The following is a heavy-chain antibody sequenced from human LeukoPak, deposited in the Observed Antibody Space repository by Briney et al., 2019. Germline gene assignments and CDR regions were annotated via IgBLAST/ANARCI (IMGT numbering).Heavy chain of an antibody. CDR2: ISYDGSNK. CDR1: GFTFSSYA. Sequence: GGSLRLSCAASGFTFSSYAMHWVRQAPGKGLEWVAVISYDGSNKYYADSVKGRFTISRDNSKNTLYLQMNSLRAEDTAVYYCAGEELRHYYYYGMDVWGQGTTVTVSS. D-gene: IGHD1-7*01. CDR3: AGEELRHYYYYGMDV. V-gene: IGHV3-30*04. J-gene: IGHJ6*02.